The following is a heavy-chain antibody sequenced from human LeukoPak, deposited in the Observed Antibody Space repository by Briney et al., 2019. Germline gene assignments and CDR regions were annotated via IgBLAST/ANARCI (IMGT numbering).Heavy chain of an antibody. Sequence: GGSLRLSCAASGFTFSSYGMHWVRQAPGKGLEWVAVISYDGSNKYYADSVKGRFTISRDNSKNTLYLQMNSLRAEDTAVYYCAKDKAIAAAGTVFDYWGQGTLVTVSS. CDR1: GFTFSSYG. CDR3: AKDKAIAAAGTVFDY. D-gene: IGHD6-13*01. J-gene: IGHJ4*02. V-gene: IGHV3-30*18. CDR2: ISYDGSNK.